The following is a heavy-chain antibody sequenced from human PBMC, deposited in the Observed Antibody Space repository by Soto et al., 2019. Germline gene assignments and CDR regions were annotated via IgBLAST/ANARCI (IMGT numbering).Heavy chain of an antibody. CDR3: ATYCYNVEWEHLDS. Sequence: PPETLSLTCTVSGDSVTGHYWRWIRQPPGKGLEWIGYIYYNGNINYNPSLRSRVTISVDTSRSQFSLKLSSVTAADTAVYYCATYCYNVEWEHLDSWGQGSLVTVSA. CDR2: IYYNGNI. V-gene: IGHV4-59*02. J-gene: IGHJ4*02. D-gene: IGHD2-2*02. CDR1: GDSVTGHY.